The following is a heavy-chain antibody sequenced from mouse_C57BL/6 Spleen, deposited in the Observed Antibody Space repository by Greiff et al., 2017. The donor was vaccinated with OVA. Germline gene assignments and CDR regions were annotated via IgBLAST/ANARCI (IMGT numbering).Heavy chain of an antibody. CDR1: GYTFTSYW. J-gene: IGHJ2*01. V-gene: IGHV1-52*01. Sequence: QVQLKQPGAELVRPGSSVKLSCKASGYTFTSYWMHWVKQRPIQGLEWIGNIDPSDSETHYNQKFKDKATLTVDKSSSTAYMQLSSLTSEDSAVYYCAREGLGQYPFDYWGQGTTLTVSS. CDR3: AREGLGQYPFDY. D-gene: IGHD3-3*01. CDR2: IDPSDSET.